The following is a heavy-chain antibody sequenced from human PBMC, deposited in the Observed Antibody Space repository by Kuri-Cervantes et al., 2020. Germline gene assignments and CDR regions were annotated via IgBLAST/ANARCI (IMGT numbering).Heavy chain of an antibody. CDR1: GYTFTSYG. V-gene: IGHV1-18*01. CDR3: ARTLGDYYYYYGMDV. CDR2: ISAYNGNT. J-gene: IGHJ6*02. Sequence: ASVKVSCKASGYTFTSYGISWVRQAPGQGLEWMGWISAYNGNTNYAQKLQGRVTMTTDTSTSTAYMELRSLRSDDTAVYYCARTLGDYYYYYGMDVWGQGTTVTVSS. D-gene: IGHD4-17*01.